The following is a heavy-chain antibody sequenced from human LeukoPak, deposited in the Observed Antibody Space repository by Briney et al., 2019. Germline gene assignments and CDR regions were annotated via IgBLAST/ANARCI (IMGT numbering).Heavy chain of an antibody. D-gene: IGHD3-22*01. CDR1: GGSLSSGVYY. CDR3: ARVGFYDSSGYYGLSFDY. CDR2: IYCSGST. V-gene: IGHV4-31*03. J-gene: IGHJ4*02. Sequence: PRTLSVTRTVSGGSLSSGVYYSSWIRQHPGEGLECIGYIYCSGSTYYNPSVKSRVTISVDTSKNQFSLKLSSVTAADTAVDYCARVGFYDSSGYYGLSFDYWGQGTLVTAS.